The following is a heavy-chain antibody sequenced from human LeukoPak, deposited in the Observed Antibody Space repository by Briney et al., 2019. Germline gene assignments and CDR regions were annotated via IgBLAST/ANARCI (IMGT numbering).Heavy chain of an antibody. CDR3: AREGGLRYFDWLFDYFDY. D-gene: IGHD3-9*01. CDR2: INHSGST. Sequence: ASETLSLTCAVYGGSFSGYYWSWIRQPPGKGLEWIGEINHSGSTNYNPSLESRVTISVDTSKNQFSLKLSSVTAADTAVYYCAREGGLRYFDWLFDYFDYWGQGTLVTVSS. J-gene: IGHJ4*02. CDR1: GGSFSGYY. V-gene: IGHV4-34*01.